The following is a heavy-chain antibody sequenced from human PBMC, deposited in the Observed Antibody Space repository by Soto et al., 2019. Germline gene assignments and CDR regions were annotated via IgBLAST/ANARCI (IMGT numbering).Heavy chain of an antibody. J-gene: IGHJ5*02. V-gene: IGHV4-34*01. CDR1: GGSFSGYY. Sequence: SETLSLTCAVYGGSFSGYYWSWIRQPPGKGLEWIGEINHSGSTNYNPSLKSRVTISVDTSKNQFSLKLSSVTAADTAVYYCARAKVRGVPRSNWFDPWGQGTLVTVSS. CDR3: ARAKVRGVPRSNWFDP. CDR2: INHSGST. D-gene: IGHD3-10*01.